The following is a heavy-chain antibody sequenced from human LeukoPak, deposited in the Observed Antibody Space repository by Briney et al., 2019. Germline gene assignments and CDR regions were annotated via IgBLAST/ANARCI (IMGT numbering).Heavy chain of an antibody. D-gene: IGHD6-13*01. CDR3: ATGRRGRQQLVVGYFDY. V-gene: IGHV3-20*04. CDR2: INWNGGST. Sequence: GGSLRLSCAASGFTFDDSVMNWVRQAPRKGLEWVSGINWNGGSTGYADSVKGRFTISRDNAKNSLYLQMNSLRAEDTALYYCATGRRGRQQLVVGYFDYWGQGTLVTVSS. J-gene: IGHJ4*02. CDR1: GFTFDDSV.